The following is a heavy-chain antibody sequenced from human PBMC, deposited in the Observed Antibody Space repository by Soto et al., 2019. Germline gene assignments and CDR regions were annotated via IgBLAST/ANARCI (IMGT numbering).Heavy chain of an antibody. CDR1: GFTFSSYA. V-gene: IGHV3-23*01. CDR2: ISGSGGST. CDR3: AKALYYYDSSGQNDY. D-gene: IGHD3-22*01. J-gene: IGHJ4*02. Sequence: GGSLRLSCAASGFTFSSYAMSWVRQAPGKGLEWVSAISGSGGSTYYADSVKGRFTISRDNSKNTLYLQMNSLRAEDTAVYYCAKALYYYDSSGQNDYWGQGTLVTVSS.